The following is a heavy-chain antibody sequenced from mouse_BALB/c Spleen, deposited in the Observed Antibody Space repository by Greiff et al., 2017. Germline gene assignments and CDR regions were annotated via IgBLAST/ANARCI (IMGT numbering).Heavy chain of an antibody. CDR3: ARTYYDPWFAY. D-gene: IGHD2-4*01. V-gene: IGHV2-9*02. CDR1: GFSLTSYG. Sequence: VMLVESGPGLVAPSQSLSITCTVSGFSLTSYGVHWVRQPPGKGLEWLGVIWAGGSTNYNSALMSRLSISKDNSKSQVFLKMNSLQTDDTAMYYCARTYYDPWFAYWGQGTLVTVSA. J-gene: IGHJ3*01. CDR2: IWAGGST.